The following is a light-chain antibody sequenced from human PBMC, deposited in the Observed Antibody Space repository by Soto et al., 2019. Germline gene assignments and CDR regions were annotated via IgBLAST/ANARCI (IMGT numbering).Light chain of an antibody. CDR1: QSVGSN. CDR3: QQYNSYSWT. Sequence: ERVMTQSPATLSVSPGERATLSCRASQSVGSNLAWYQQKPGQAPRLLIFGASSRATGVPARFSGSGSGTEFTLTISSLQPDDFATYYCQQYNSYSWTFGQGTKVDIK. J-gene: IGKJ1*01. CDR2: GAS. V-gene: IGKV3-15*01.